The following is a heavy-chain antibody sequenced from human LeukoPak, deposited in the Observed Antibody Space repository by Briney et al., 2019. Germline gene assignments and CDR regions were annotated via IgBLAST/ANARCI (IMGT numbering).Heavy chain of an antibody. CDR3: ARERREFFDY. J-gene: IGHJ4*02. CDR2: INPNSGGT. D-gene: IGHD3-10*01. CDR1: GYTFTDYY. V-gene: IGHV1-2*02. Sequence: VDSVKVSCKASGYTFTDYYVHWVRQAPGQGLEWMGWINPNSGGTKYAQNFQGRVTMTRDTSISTAYMELSRLRSDDTAVYYCARERREFFDYWGQGTLVTVSS.